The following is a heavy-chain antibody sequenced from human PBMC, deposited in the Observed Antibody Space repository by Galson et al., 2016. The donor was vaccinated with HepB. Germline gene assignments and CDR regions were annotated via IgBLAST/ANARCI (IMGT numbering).Heavy chain of an antibody. CDR2: IYYSGST. D-gene: IGHD6-13*01. Sequence: ETLSLTCTVSGGSISSYYWSWIRQPPGKGLEWIGYIYYSGSTYYSPSLKSRVTISVDTSKNQFSLKLSSVTAADTAVYYCASASSTAAPWVFDYWGQGTLVTVSS. CDR3: ASASSTAAPWVFDY. J-gene: IGHJ4*02. V-gene: IGHV4-59*01. CDR1: GGSISSYY.